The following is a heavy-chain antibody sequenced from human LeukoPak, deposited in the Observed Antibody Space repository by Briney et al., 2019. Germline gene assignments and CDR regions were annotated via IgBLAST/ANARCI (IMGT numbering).Heavy chain of an antibody. CDR2: ISGSGGST. Sequence: ETLSLTCAVYGGSFSGYYWSWVRQAPGKGLEWVSAISGSGGSTYYADSVKGRFTISRDNSKNTLYLQMNSLRAEDTAVYYCAKDLEVEGYCSSTSCYPNFDYWGQGTLVTVSS. D-gene: IGHD2-2*01. CDR1: GGSFSGYY. V-gene: IGHV3-23*01. J-gene: IGHJ4*02. CDR3: AKDLEVEGYCSSTSCYPNFDY.